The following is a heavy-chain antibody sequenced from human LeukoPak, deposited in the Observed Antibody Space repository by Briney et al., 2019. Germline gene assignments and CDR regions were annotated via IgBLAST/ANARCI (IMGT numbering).Heavy chain of an antibody. CDR2: INPSGGRT. D-gene: IGHD6-13*01. J-gene: IGHJ6*02. V-gene: IGHV1-46*01. CDR3: ARDQGSSTWFYYYGMDV. CDR1: GYTFTNYY. Sequence: ASVKVSCKASGYTFTNYYMHWVRQAPGQGLEWVGIINPSGGRTNYAQKFQCRVTMTMDTSTSTFYMELSSLRSEDTAVYYCARDQGSSTWFYYYGMDVWGHGTTVTVSS.